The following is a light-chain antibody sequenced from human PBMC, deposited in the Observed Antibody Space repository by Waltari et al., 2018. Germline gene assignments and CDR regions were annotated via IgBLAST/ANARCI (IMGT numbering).Light chain of an antibody. J-gene: IGKJ4*01. CDR3: QQYNNWPLT. Sequence: ETVMTQSPATLSALPGERVTLSCGASQSISSHLAWYQQKPGQPPRLVIYSAASRATGIPVRFSGSGAGTDFTLTISNRQSADFAVYYCQQYNNWPLTFGGGTKVEL. CDR2: SAA. CDR1: QSISSH. V-gene: IGKV3-15*01.